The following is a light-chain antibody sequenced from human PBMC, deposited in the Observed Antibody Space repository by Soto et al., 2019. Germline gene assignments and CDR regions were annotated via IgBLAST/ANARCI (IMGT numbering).Light chain of an antibody. CDR2: GAS. CDR1: QSINIY. V-gene: IGKV1-39*01. J-gene: IGKJ2*01. CDR3: PQSYRSPYT. Sequence: IQMTQSPSSLSASVGDSVTVTCRASQSINIYLNWYQQKPGKAPTLLIYGASSLQSGVPSRFTGGGSRTDFTLTISSLQPEDFATYYCPQSYRSPYTFGQGTKPEIK.